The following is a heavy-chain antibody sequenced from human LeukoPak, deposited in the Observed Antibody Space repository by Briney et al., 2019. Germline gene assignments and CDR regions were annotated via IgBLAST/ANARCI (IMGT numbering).Heavy chain of an antibody. J-gene: IGHJ4*02. CDR2: IYYSGST. V-gene: IGHV4-59*01. Sequence: PSETLTLTCTVSGGSISSYYWSWIRQPPGKGLEWIGYIYYSGSTNYNPSLKSRVTISVDTSKNQFSLKLSSVTAADTAVYYCARSSGSYYHYWGQGTLVTVSS. D-gene: IGHD1-26*01. CDR1: GGSISSYY. CDR3: ARSSGSYYHY.